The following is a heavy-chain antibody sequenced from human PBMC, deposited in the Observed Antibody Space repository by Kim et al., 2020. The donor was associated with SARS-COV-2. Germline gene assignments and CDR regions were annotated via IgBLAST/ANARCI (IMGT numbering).Heavy chain of an antibody. CDR1: GGSFSGYY. CDR3: ARTLLSSSLYPPDN. CDR2: INHSGST. V-gene: IGHV4-34*01. D-gene: IGHD6-13*01. J-gene: IGHJ1*01. Sequence: SETLSLTCGVYGGSFSGYYWSWIRQSPGKGLEWIGDINHSGSTNYNPTLKSRVPILVDTSKNQFSLNLTSGTAAATAVYFCARTLLSSSLYPPDNWGQGTLVTVSS.